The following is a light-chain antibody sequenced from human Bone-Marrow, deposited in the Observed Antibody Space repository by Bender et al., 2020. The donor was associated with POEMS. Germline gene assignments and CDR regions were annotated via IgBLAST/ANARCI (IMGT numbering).Light chain of an antibody. CDR3: SAWDGNLKGWV. CDR1: SSNIGGNA. CDR2: GND. Sequence: QSVLTQPPSASGTPGQRVTISCSGSSSNIGGNAVNWWQQLPGTSPKLLIYGNDKRPSGVPDRFSGSKSGASASLAISGLQSEDEADYFGSAWDGNLKGWVFGGGNEMTVL. J-gene: IGLJ3*02. V-gene: IGLV1-44*01.